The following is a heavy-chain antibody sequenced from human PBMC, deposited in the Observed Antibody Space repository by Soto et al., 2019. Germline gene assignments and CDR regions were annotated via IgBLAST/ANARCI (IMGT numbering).Heavy chain of an antibody. CDR2: IIHIFGIG. D-gene: IGHD3-3*01. Sequence: QVQLVQSGAEVKKPGSSVKVSCKASGGTFNRYAISWVRQAPGQGLEGMGGIIHIFGIGNDAQRFKGRVTITADESTGTAYMELSSLRSEDTGVYYCARSAITLFGVVSIPPHDYSEVDVWGQGTTVTVSS. CDR3: ARSAITLFGVVSIPPHDYSEVDV. J-gene: IGHJ6*02. CDR1: GGTFNRYA. V-gene: IGHV1-69*01.